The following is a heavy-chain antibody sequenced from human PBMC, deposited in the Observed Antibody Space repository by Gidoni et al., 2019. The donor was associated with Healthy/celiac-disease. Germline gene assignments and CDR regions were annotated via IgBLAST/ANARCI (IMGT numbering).Heavy chain of an antibody. Sequence: QLQLQESGPGLVKPSETLSLTCTVSGGSISRSSYYWGWIRQPPGKGLEWIGSIYYSGSTYYNPSLKSRVTISVDTSKNQFSLKLSSVTAADTAVYYCARTRRERDGYNRVYFDYWGQGTLVTVSS. CDR1: GGSISRSSYY. J-gene: IGHJ4*02. CDR2: IYYSGST. CDR3: ARTRRERDGYNRVYFDY. V-gene: IGHV4-39*01. D-gene: IGHD5-12*01.